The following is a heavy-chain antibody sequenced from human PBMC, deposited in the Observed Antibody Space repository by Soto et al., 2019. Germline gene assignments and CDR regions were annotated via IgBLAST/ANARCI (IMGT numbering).Heavy chain of an antibody. CDR1: GFTFSSYS. V-gene: IGHV3-48*02. J-gene: IGHJ6*02. D-gene: IGHD3-10*01. Sequence: EVQLVESGGGLVQPGGSLRLSCAASGFTFSSYSMNWVRQAPGKGLEWVSYISSSSSTIYYADSVKGRFTISRDNAKNSLFLQENSLKEEDTAVYYFARVPLLWYWETQGGRDYYYYGMDVWGQGTTVTVSS. CDR2: ISSSSSTI. CDR3: ARVPLLWYWETQGGRDYYYYGMDV.